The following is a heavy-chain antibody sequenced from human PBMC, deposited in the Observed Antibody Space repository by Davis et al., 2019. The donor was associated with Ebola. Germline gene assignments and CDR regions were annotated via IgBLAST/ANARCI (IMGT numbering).Heavy chain of an antibody. D-gene: IGHD4-11*01. J-gene: IGHJ5*01. CDR1: GGSISRYY. CDR3: ARIDNSASFDS. V-gene: IGHV4-59*01. Sequence: PSETLSLTCTVSGGSISRYYWSWIRQPPGKGLEWIGYIYYSGSTNYNPSLKSRVTISIDTSNSQFSLRLTSVTAADTAVYYCARIDNSASFDSWGQGTLVTVSS. CDR2: IYYSGST.